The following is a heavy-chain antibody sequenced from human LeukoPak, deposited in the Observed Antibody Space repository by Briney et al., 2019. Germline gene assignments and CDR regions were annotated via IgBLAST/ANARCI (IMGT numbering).Heavy chain of an antibody. D-gene: IGHD2-15*01. V-gene: IGHV3-66*01. Sequence: GGSLRLSCEASGFTVSSNYMNWVRQAPGKGLEWVSVIFSGERTYYADSVKGRFTISRDNSKNTVYLQMNTLRAEDTAVYYCANGGGAPYNWGQGTLVTVSS. CDR3: ANGGGAPYN. CDR1: GFTVSSNY. CDR2: IFSGERT. J-gene: IGHJ4*02.